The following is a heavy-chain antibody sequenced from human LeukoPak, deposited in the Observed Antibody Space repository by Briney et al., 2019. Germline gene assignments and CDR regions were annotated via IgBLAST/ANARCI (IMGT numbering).Heavy chain of an antibody. CDR3: ARDSSITLFRGVKDY. CDR1: SFTFSSYS. Sequence: PGGSLRLSCAASSFTFSSYSMNWVRQAPGKGLEWVSSISSSSSYIYYADSVKGRFTISRDNAKNSLYLQMNSLRAEDTAVYYCARDSSITLFRGVKDYWGQGTLVTVSS. V-gene: IGHV3-21*01. D-gene: IGHD3-10*01. CDR2: ISSSSSYI. J-gene: IGHJ4*02.